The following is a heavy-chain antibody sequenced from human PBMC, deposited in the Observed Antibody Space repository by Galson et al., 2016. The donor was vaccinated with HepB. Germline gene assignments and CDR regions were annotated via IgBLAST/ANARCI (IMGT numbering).Heavy chain of an antibody. Sequence: SVKVSCKASGYTFSNYYMHWVRQAPGQGLEWMGLISPSGASTTYSQNFQGRVTMTRDTSTSTVYMELRSLRSEDTAVYYWARGGVGVRGAITYWGQGTLVTVSS. J-gene: IGHJ4*02. CDR1: GYTFSNYY. V-gene: IGHV1-46*01. D-gene: IGHD3-10*01. CDR3: ARGGVGVRGAITY. CDR2: ISPSGAST.